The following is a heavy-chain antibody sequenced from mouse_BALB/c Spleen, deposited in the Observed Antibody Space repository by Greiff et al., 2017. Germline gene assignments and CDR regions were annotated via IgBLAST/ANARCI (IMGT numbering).Heavy chain of an antibody. CDR2: INPSNGRT. D-gene: IGHD1-2*01. J-gene: IGHJ2*01. V-gene: IGHV1S81*02. CDR1: GYTFTSYW. CDR3: ARGLRLLHY. Sequence: VQLQQSGAELVKPGASVKLSCKASGYTFTSYWMHWVKQRPGQGLEWIGEINPSNGRTNYNEKFKSKATLTVDKSSSTAYMQLSSLTSEDSAVYYCARGLRLLHYWGQGTTLTVSS.